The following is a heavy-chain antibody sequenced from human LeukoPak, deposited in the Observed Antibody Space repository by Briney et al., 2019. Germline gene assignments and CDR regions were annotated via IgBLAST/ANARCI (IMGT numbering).Heavy chain of an antibody. V-gene: IGHV3-30*02. J-gene: IGHJ4*02. CDR2: IRYDSSNK. D-gene: IGHD5-18*01. CDR3: ARQYISGQWYFDY. CDR1: GFTFSSYG. Sequence: GGSLRLSCAASGFTFSSYGMHWVRQAPGKGLEWVAFIRYDSSNKYYADSVKGRFTISRDNSKNTLYLQMNSLIPEDTAVYYCARQYISGQWYFDYWGQGTLVTVSS.